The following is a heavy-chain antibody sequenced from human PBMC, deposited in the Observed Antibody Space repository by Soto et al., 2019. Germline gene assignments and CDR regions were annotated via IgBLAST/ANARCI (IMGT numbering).Heavy chain of an antibody. D-gene: IGHD3-22*01. Sequence: EVQLVESGGGLVQPGGSLRLSCGVSGFTISTYWMSWVRRTPGKGLEWVGNINQGGSENFYAGSVRGRFSISRDNARNTVYLQMKSPRAAATAVYFCARDRGNGYYGQDPWGMDVWGQGTTVTVSS. CDR2: INQGGSEN. CDR3: ARDRGNGYYGQDPWGMDV. V-gene: IGHV3-7*05. J-gene: IGHJ6*02. CDR1: GFTISTYW.